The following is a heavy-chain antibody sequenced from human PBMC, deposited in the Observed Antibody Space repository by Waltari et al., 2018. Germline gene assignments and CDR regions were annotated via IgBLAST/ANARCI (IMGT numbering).Heavy chain of an antibody. CDR1: GFTVSNYY. J-gene: IGHJ4*02. Sequence: EVQLVESGGGLVQPGASLRLSCAASGFTVSNYYTHWVRQGPGKGLVWISRMNNGGGSSTTYADSVKGRFTISKDNAKNTVYVQMNSLRAEDTAVYHCARGGQLALDYWGQGTLVTVSS. D-gene: IGHD6-6*01. V-gene: IGHV3-74*01. CDR2: MNNGGGSST. CDR3: ARGGQLALDY.